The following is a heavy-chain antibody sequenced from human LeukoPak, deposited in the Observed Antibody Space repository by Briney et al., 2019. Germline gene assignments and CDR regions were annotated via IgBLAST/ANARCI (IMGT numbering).Heavy chain of an antibody. D-gene: IGHD3-22*01. CDR1: GFTFSSYA. Sequence: GRSLRLSCAASGFTFSSYAMHWVRQAPGKGLEWVAVISYDGSNKYYADSVKGRFTISRDNSKNTLYLQMNSLRAEDTAVYYCARDGLNYYDSSGYPGPFDYWGQGTLVTVSS. CDR3: ARDGLNYYDSSGYPGPFDY. V-gene: IGHV3-30-3*01. CDR2: ISYDGSNK. J-gene: IGHJ4*02.